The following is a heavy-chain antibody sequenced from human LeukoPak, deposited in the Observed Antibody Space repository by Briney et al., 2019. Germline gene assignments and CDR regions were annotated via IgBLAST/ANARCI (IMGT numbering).Heavy chain of an antibody. D-gene: IGHD2-2*01. CDR1: GYTFTNYD. CDR2: MNPNSGNS. V-gene: IGHV1-8*01. CDR3: ARVKSPRLQAIYCDSTSCPNWFDP. J-gene: IGHJ5*02. Sequence: ASVKVSCKASGYTFTNYDINWVRQATGQGLEWVGWMNPNSGNSGYAQKFQGRVTMTRDTSISTAYMELSGLRSEDTAVYYCARVKSPRLQAIYCDSTSCPNWFDPWGQGTLVTVSS.